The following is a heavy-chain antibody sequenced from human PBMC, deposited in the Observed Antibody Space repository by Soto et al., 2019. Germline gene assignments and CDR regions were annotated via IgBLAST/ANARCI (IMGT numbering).Heavy chain of an antibody. J-gene: IGHJ4*02. CDR3: ARGGTAEADF. CDR2: ASPLSATT. CDR1: GYTFTGYG. D-gene: IGHD2-21*02. Sequence: QAQLVQSGAEVKEPGASVKVSCKASGYTFTGYGITWVRQAPGQGLEWMGWASPLSATTNYAPKFQGRVTMTTDTSPNMAYMEMRSLRSDDTAVYYGARGGTAEADFWGQGTLVTVSS. V-gene: IGHV1-18*01.